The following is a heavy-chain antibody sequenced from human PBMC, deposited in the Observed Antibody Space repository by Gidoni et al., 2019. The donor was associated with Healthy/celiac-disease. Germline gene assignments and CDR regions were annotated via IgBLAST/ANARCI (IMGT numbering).Heavy chain of an antibody. CDR2: IWYYGSNK. CDR3: ARDRCSSTSCYGDY. Sequence: QVQLVESGGGVVQPGRSLRLSCAASGFHFSSYGMHWVRQAPGKGLGWVAVIWYYGSNKYYADSVKGRFTISRDNSKNTLYLQMNSLRAEDTAVYYCARDRCSSTSCYGDYWGQGTLVTVSS. D-gene: IGHD2-2*01. CDR1: GFHFSSYG. J-gene: IGHJ4*02. V-gene: IGHV3-33*08.